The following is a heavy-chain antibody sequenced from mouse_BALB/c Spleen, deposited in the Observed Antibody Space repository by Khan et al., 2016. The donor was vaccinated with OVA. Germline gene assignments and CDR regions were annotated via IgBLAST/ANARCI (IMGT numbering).Heavy chain of an antibody. V-gene: IGHV1-85*01. D-gene: IGHD1-1*02. J-gene: IGHJ1*01. CDR2: IFPGDGSA. CDR1: GYTFTNYD. Sequence: QVQLQQSGAELVKPGASVKLSCKASGYTFTNYDLNWVRLRPEQGLEWIGWIFPGDGSAKYNEKFKGKATLTTDKSSSTAYMQLSRLTSEDSAVYFCPRHYYGGVLYWYFDVWGAGTAVTVSS. CDR3: PRHYYGGVLYWYFDV.